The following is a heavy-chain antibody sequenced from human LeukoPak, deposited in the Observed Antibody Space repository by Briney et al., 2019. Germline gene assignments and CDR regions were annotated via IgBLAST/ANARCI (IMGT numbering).Heavy chain of an antibody. CDR1: GGSISSGSYY. V-gene: IGHV4-61*02. D-gene: IGHD6-13*01. Sequence: PSETLSLTCTVSGGSISSGSYYWSWIRQPAGKGLEWIGRIYTSGSTNYNPSLKSRVTISVGTSKNQFSLKLSSVTAADTALYYCARSSSWYGTNYWGQGTLVTVSS. CDR2: IYTSGST. J-gene: IGHJ4*02. CDR3: ARSSSWYGTNY.